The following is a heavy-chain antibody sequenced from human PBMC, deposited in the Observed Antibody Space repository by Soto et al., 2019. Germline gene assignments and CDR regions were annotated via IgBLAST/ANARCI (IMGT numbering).Heavy chain of an antibody. CDR1: GGTFSSYA. J-gene: IGHJ5*02. V-gene: IGHV1-69*06. Sequence: QVQLVQSGAEVKKPGSSVKVSCKASGGTFSSYAISWVRQAPGQGLEWMGGIIPIFGTANYAQKFQGRVTITADKSTSTAYLELRSLRSEDTAVYYCARRWYCSGGSCYGWFDPWGQGTLVTVSS. CDR3: ARRWYCSGGSCYGWFDP. CDR2: IIPIFGTA. D-gene: IGHD2-15*01.